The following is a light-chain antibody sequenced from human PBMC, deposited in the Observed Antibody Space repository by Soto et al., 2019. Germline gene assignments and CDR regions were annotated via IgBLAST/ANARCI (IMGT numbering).Light chain of an antibody. CDR2: GNN. CDR1: SSNIGAGYD. Sequence: QSVLTQPPSVSGAPGQRVTISCTGSSSNIGAGYDVHWYQQLPGTAPKLLIFGNNNRPSGVPDRFSGSKSGTSASLAITGLQAEDEGDYYCQSYDNSLSALYVFGTGTKVTVL. CDR3: QSYDNSLSALYV. J-gene: IGLJ1*01. V-gene: IGLV1-40*01.